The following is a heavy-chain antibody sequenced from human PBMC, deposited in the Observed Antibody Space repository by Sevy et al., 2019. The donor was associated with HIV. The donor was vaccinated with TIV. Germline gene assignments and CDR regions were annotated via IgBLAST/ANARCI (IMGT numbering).Heavy chain of an antibody. D-gene: IGHD6-6*01. V-gene: IGHV1-18*01. CDR1: GYTFTSYG. CDR3: ARLCSSSSGFHWYFDL. J-gene: IGHJ2*01. CDR2: ISAYNGNP. Sequence: ASVKVSCKASGYTFTSYGISWVRQAPGQGVEWMGWISAYNGNPNYAQKLQGRVTMTTDTSTSTDYMELRSLRSDDTAVYYCARLCSSSSGFHWYFDLWGRGTLVTVSS.